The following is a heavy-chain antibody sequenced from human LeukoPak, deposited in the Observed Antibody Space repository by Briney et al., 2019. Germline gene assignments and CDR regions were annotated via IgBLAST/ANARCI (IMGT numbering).Heavy chain of an antibody. Sequence: GGSLRLSCAASGFTFSSYAMHWVRQAPGKGLEWVAVISYDGSNKYYADSVKGRFTISRDNSKNTLYLQMNSLRAEDTAVYYCAEVGTHIVGTTLYYYRMDVWGQGTTVTVSS. CDR3: AEVGTHIVGTTLYYYRMDV. J-gene: IGHJ6*02. V-gene: IGHV3-30-3*02. CDR2: ISYDGSNK. D-gene: IGHD5-12*01. CDR1: GFTFSSYA.